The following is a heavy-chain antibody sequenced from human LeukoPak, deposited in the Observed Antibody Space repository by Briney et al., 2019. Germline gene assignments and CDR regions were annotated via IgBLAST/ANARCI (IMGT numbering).Heavy chain of an antibody. J-gene: IGHJ4*02. CDR1: GGSISSYY. V-gene: IGHV4-59*01. Sequence: NPSETLSLTCTVSGGSISSYYWSWIRQPPGKGLEWIGYIYYSGSTNYNPPLKSRVTISVDTSKNQFSLKLSSVTAADTAVCYCARSHSVWTSFDYWGRGTLVTVSS. CDR2: IYYSGST. CDR3: ARSHSVWTSFDY. D-gene: IGHD3/OR15-3a*01.